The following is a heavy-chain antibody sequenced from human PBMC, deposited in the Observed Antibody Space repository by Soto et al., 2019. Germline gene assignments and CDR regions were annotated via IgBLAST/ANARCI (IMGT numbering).Heavy chain of an antibody. CDR1: GFSFSTYG. D-gene: IGHD1-26*01. Sequence: QVHLVESGGGVVQPGRSLRLSCAASGFSFSTYGMHWVRQAPGKGLEWVAFISNDGSNKYYADSVKGRFTISRDNSKNTVYMQMTSLRAEATAVYYCAKVVGNYWAFDYWGQGTLVTVSS. J-gene: IGHJ4*02. CDR3: AKVVGNYWAFDY. CDR2: ISNDGSNK. V-gene: IGHV3-30*18.